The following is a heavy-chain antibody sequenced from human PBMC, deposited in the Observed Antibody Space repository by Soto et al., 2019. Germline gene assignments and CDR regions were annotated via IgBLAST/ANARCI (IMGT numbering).Heavy chain of an antibody. V-gene: IGHV3-23*01. CDR3: AKGPYDSSGYAIDY. D-gene: IGHD3-22*01. Sequence: GGSLRLSCAASGFTFSSYAMSWVRQAPRKGLEWVSAISGSGGSTYYADSVKGRFTISRDNSKNTLYLQMNSLRAEDTAVYYCAKGPYDSSGYAIDYWGQGTLVTVSS. CDR1: GFTFSSYA. CDR2: ISGSGGST. J-gene: IGHJ4*02.